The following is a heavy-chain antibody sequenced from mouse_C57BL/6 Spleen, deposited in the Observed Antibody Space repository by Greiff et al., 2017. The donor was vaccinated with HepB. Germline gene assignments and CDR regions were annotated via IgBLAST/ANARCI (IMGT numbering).Heavy chain of an antibody. CDR3: APIIYYYGKGGFFAY. CDR2: INPNYGTT. CDR1: GYSFTDYN. D-gene: IGHD1-1*01. J-gene: IGHJ3*01. V-gene: IGHV1-39*01. Sequence: SKLQQSGPELVKPGASVKISCKASGYSFTDYNMNWVKQSNGKSLEWIGVINPNYGTTSYNQKFKGKATLTVDQSSSTAYMQLNSLTSEDSAVYYCAPIIYYYGKGGFFAYWGQGTLVTVSA.